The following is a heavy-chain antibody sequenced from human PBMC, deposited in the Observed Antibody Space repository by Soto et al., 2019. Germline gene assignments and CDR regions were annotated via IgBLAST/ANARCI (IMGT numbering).Heavy chain of an antibody. CDR2: ISASGGST. J-gene: IGHJ4*02. D-gene: IGHD3-3*01. CDR1: GIPLSSYA. CDR3: AKYGLTIFGVAPIDY. V-gene: IGHV3-23*01. Sequence: GGSLRLSCAASGIPLSSYAMSWVRQAPGKGPEWVSGISASGGSTSYADSVKGRFTISRDNSKSTLYLQMNSLRAEDTAVYYCAKYGLTIFGVAPIDYWGQRTLVTVSS.